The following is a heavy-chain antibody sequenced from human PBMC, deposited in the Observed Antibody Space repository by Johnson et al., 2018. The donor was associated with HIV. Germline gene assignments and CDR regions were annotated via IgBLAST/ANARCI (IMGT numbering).Heavy chain of an antibody. J-gene: IGHJ3*02. CDR2: ISWNSGSI. CDR3: AKALLMGWEQTDAFDI. V-gene: IGHV3-9*01. D-gene: IGHD1-26*01. Sequence: VQLVESGGGLVQPGGSLRLSCAASGFTFSSYAMSWVRQAPGKGLEWVSAISWNSGSIGYADSVKGRFTISRDNAKNSLYLQMNSLRAEDTALYYCAKALLMGWEQTDAFDIWGQGTMVTVSS. CDR1: GFTFSSYA.